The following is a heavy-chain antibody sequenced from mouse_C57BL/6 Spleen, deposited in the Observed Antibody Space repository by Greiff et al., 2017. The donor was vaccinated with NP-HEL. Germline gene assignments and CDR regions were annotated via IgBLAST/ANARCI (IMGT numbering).Heavy chain of an antibody. J-gene: IGHJ3*01. V-gene: IGHV1-26*01. CDR2: INPNNGGT. D-gene: IGHD2-4*01. CDR3: ARDYYDYEAWFAY. CDR1: GYTFTDYY. Sequence: VQLQQSGPELVKPGASVKISCKASGYTFTDYYMNWVKQSHGKSLEWIGDINPNNGGTSYNQKFKGKATLTVDKSSSTAYMELRSLTSEDSAVYYCARDYYDYEAWFAYWGQGTLVTVSA.